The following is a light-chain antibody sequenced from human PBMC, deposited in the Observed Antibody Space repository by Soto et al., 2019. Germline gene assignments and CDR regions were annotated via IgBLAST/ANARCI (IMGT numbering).Light chain of an antibody. Sequence: IVMTQSPATLSVSPGERATLSCRASQSVISNLAWYQQKPGQAPRLLIDGATTRATGIPARFSGGGAGADFTLTSTSQDPEYFAFYYCQQYINWPRTFGQGTKVDIK. V-gene: IGKV3-15*01. CDR2: GAT. CDR3: QQYINWPRT. CDR1: QSVISN. J-gene: IGKJ1*01.